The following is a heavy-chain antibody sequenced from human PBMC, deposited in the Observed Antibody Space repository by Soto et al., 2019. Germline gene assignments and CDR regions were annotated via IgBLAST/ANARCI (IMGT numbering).Heavy chain of an antibody. D-gene: IGHD5-12*01. CDR2: INHSGST. CDR3: ARDGYNFSVRYYYYYGMDV. Sequence: KLRETLSLTCAVYGGSFSGYYWSWIRQPPGKGLEWIGEINHSGSTNYNPSLKSRVTISVDTSKNQFSLKLSSVTAADTAVYYCARDGYNFSVRYYYYYGMDVWGQGTTVTVSS. CDR1: GGSFSGYY. J-gene: IGHJ6*02. V-gene: IGHV4-34*01.